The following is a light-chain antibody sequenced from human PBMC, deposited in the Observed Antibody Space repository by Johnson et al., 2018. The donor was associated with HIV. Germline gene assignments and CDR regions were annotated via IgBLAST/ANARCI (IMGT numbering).Light chain of an antibody. CDR2: ENN. CDR3: GTWDSSLSASV. Sequence: QSVLTQPPSVSAAPGQKVTISCSGSSSNIGNNYVSWYQQLPGTAPKLLIYENNKRPSGIPDRFSGSKSGTSATLGITGLQTWDEADYYCGTWDSSLSASVFGTGTKVTVL. CDR1: SSNIGNNY. J-gene: IGLJ1*01. V-gene: IGLV1-51*02.